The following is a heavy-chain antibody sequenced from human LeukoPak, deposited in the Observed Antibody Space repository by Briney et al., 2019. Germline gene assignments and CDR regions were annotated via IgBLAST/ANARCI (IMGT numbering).Heavy chain of an antibody. CDR3: ARGYGSGRLFDY. V-gene: IGHV4-34*01. J-gene: IGHJ4*02. CDR1: GGSFDGYY. CDR2: ITYDGST. D-gene: IGHD3-10*01. Sequence: SETLSLTCAVFGGSFDGYYWSWIRQPPGKGLEWIGEITYDGSTNYNPSLKSRVTISVDTSKIQFSLNLSSVTAADTAVYYCARGYGSGRLFDYWGQGTLVTVSS.